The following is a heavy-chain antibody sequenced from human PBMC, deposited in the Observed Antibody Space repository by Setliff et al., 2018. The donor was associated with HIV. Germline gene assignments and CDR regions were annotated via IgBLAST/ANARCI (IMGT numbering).Heavy chain of an antibody. D-gene: IGHD3-10*02. Sequence: SETLSLTCTVFGDSTSSSPYYWAWFRRPPGQGLEWVASLYYDGRFYHSPSLRGRVSISVDRSTNQVFLQLTSVTARDTAIYYCAKCSGTWDYNWFDPWGPGTLVTVSS. CDR1: GDSTSSSPYY. CDR3: AKCSGTWDYNWFDP. CDR2: LYYDGRF. J-gene: IGHJ5*02. V-gene: IGHV4-39*01.